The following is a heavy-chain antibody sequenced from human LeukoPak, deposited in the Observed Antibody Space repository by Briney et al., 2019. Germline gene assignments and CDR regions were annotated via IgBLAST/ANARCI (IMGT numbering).Heavy chain of an antibody. CDR2: FGATGTTI. Sequence: GGSLRLSCTASGFSFTDYEMTWVRQAPGKGLEWISYFGATGTTIFYADSVKGRFTVSRDNDKNSVFLQMDSLRVEDTALYYCTRIYCSRTTCRYLYGMDVWGHGTTVTVSS. D-gene: IGHD2-2*01. CDR1: GFSFTDYE. CDR3: TRIYCSRTTCRYLYGMDV. J-gene: IGHJ6*02. V-gene: IGHV3-48*03.